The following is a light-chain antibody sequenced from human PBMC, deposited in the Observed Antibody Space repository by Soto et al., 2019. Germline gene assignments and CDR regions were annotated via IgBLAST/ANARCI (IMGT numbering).Light chain of an antibody. J-gene: IGLJ2*01. CDR2: EVS. CDR3: TSYAGSINYVV. V-gene: IGLV2-8*01. Sequence: QSVLTQPPSASGSPGQSVTISCTGTSSDVGGYNYVSWYQQHPGKAPRLMIYEVSNRPSGVPDRFSGSKSGNTASLTVSGLQAEDEADYYCTSYAGSINYVVFGGGTKLTVL. CDR1: SSDVGGYNY.